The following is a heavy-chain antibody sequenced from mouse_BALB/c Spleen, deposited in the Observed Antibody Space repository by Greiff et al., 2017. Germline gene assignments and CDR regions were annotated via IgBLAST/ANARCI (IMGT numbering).Heavy chain of an antibody. Sequence: EVKLMESGGGLVKPGGSLKLSCAASGFTFSSYAMSWVRQSPEKRLEWVAEISSGGSYTYYPDTVTGRFTISRDNAKNTLYLEMSSLRSEDTAMYYCARDRGYDLYYAMDYWGQGTSVTVSS. CDR3: ARDRGYDLYYAMDY. D-gene: IGHD2-14*01. V-gene: IGHV5-9-4*01. CDR2: ISSGGSYT. J-gene: IGHJ4*01. CDR1: GFTFSSYA.